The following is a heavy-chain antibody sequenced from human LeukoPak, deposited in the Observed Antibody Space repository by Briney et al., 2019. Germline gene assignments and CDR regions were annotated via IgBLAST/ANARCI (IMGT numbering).Heavy chain of an antibody. V-gene: IGHV4-59*01. J-gene: IGHJ6*03. CDR2: IYYSGST. CDR1: GGSISSYY. CDR3: ARGVRQAAAGHVYYYYYMDV. D-gene: IGHD6-13*01. Sequence: SETLSLTCTVSGGSISSYYWSWIRQPPGKGLEWIGYIYYSGSTNYNPSLKSRVTISVDTSKNQFSLKLSSVTAADTAVYYCARGVRQAAAGHVYYYYYMDVWGKGTTVTISS.